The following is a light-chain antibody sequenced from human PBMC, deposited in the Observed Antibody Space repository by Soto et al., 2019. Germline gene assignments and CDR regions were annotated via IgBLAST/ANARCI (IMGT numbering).Light chain of an antibody. J-gene: IGLJ3*02. V-gene: IGLV8-61*01. CDR1: SGSVSTDYY. CDR2: NTN. CDR3: VLYMGRGISM. Sequence: QTLVTQESSFSVSPGGTVTLTCGLTSGSVSTDYYPSWYQQTPGQAPRTLIYNTNTRSSGVPDRFSGSILGNKAALTITGAQADDESHYYCVLYMGRGISMFGGGTKLTVL.